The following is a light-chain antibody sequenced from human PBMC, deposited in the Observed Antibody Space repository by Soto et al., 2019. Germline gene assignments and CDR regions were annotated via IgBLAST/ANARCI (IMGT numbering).Light chain of an antibody. CDR3: SSFAASDNVV. J-gene: IGLJ3*02. CDR1: SSDVGAYDY. Sequence: QSALTQPPSASGSPGQSVTISCTGTSSDVGAYDYVCWYQQHPGKAPKLMIYEVNKRPSGVPDRFSGSKSGNTASLTVSGLKAGDEADYYCSSFAASDNVVFGGGTKLTVL. CDR2: EVN. V-gene: IGLV2-8*01.